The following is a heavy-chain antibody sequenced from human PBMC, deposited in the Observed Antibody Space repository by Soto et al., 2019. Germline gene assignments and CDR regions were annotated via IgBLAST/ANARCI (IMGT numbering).Heavy chain of an antibody. J-gene: IGHJ6*02. D-gene: IGHD4-17*01. CDR1: GDSFNSNW. CDR2: IYPIDSDT. CDR3: ARRSAVTTFYFYGMDV. V-gene: IGHV5-51*01. Sequence: GESLKISCKVSGDSFNSNWIAWVRQRPGRGLEWMGIIYPIDSDTRYSPSFQGQVTISVDRSVNSAFLQWRSLKASDAATYYCARRSAVTTFYFYGMDVWGQGTTVTVSS.